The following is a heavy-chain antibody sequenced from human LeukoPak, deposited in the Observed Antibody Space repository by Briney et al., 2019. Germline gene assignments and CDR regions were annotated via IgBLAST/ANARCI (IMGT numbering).Heavy chain of an antibody. CDR1: GFTFSSYA. V-gene: IGHV3-23*01. CDR2: ISGSGGST. D-gene: IGHD6-13*01. Sequence: GGSLRLSCAASGFTFSSYAMSWVRQAPGKGLEWVSAISGSGGSTYYADSVKGRFTISRDNAKNSLYLQMNSLRAEDTAVYYCAREFGSSWPNDAFDIWGQGTMVTVSS. CDR3: AREFGSSWPNDAFDI. J-gene: IGHJ3*02.